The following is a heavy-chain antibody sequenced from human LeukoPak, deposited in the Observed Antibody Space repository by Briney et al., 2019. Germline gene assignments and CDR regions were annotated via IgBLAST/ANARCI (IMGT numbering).Heavy chain of an antibody. CDR1: GFTFSSYG. V-gene: IGHV3-30*18. CDR2: VSSDGSNK. CDR3: AKEKLPSGYSFLTDY. D-gene: IGHD5-18*01. Sequence: GGSLRLSCAASGFTFSSYGIHWVRQAPGKGLEWVAVVSSDGSNKYYADSVKGRFTISRDDSKSALYLQMNSLRAEDTAVYYCAKEKLPSGYSFLTDYWGQGTLVTVSS. J-gene: IGHJ4*02.